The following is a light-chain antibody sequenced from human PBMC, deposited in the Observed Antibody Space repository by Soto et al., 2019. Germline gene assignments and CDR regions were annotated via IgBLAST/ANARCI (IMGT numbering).Light chain of an antibody. J-gene: IGLJ1*01. CDR3: SSPTDSITRI. CDR2: EVT. CDR1: SSDVGGYNH. V-gene: IGLV2-14*01. Sequence: QSALXQPAAVSXSPGQSITXSCXGTSSDVGGYNHVSLYQHRPGNAPKLIIYEVTKRPSGVSNRFSGSKSGDTASLTISGLQAEDEADYYCSSPTDSITRIFGTGTKVTVL.